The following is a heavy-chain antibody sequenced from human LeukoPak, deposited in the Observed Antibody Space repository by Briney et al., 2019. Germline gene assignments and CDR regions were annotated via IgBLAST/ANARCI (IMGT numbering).Heavy chain of an antibody. CDR1: GYTFTSYH. J-gene: IGHJ5*02. CDR2: INPSGGTT. D-gene: IGHD3-10*01. V-gene: IGHV1-46*01. Sequence: ASVTVSCKASGYTFTSYHMHWVRQAPGQGLEWMGIINPSGGTTNYAQKFQGRVTITADESTSTAYMELSSLRSEDTAVYYCARDFYYGSGSYYTTNWFDPWGQGTLVTVSS. CDR3: ARDFYYGSGSYYTTNWFDP.